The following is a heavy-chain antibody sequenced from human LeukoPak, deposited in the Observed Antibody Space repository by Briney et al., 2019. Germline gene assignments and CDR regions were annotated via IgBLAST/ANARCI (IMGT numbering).Heavy chain of an antibody. CDR1: GFTFSDYW. CDR3: SSAGGDAFDI. D-gene: IGHD1-1*01. V-gene: IGHV3-74*01. J-gene: IGHJ3*02. Sequence: GSLRLSCAASGFTFSDYWMHWVRQAPGKGLVWVSRIDTEGTTRDYADSVKGRFIISRDNAKNTVYLQMNSLRAEDTAVYYCSSAGGDAFDIWGQGTMVSVSS. CDR2: IDTEGTTR.